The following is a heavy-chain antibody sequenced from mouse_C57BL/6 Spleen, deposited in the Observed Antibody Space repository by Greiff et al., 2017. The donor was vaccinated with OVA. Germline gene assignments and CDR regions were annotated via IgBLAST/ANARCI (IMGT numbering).Heavy chain of an antibody. CDR1: GYTFTDYY. J-gene: IGHJ4*01. D-gene: IGHD2-4*01. V-gene: IGHV1-26*01. Sequence: VQLQQSGPELVKPGASVKISCKASGYTFTDYYMNWVKQSHGKSLEWIGDINPNNGGTSYNQKFKGKATLTVDKSSSTAYMELRSLTSEDSAVYYCARWNYDVTMDYWGQGTSVTVSS. CDR2: INPNNGGT. CDR3: ARWNYDVTMDY.